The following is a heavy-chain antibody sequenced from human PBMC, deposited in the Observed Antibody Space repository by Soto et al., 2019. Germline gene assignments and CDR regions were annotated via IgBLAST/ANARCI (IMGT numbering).Heavy chain of an antibody. J-gene: IGHJ4*02. CDR1: GFTFSSYA. V-gene: IGHV3-23*01. CDR3: AKVNSGAYVVQFDY. Sequence: GGSLRLSCEASGFTFSSYAMSWVRQAPGKGLEWVSTISGTAGSTAYADSVKGRFTISRDNSRNTLYLQMNSLRAEDTALYFCAKVNSGAYVVQFDYWGQGTLVTVSS. CDR2: ISGTAGST. D-gene: IGHD4-17*01.